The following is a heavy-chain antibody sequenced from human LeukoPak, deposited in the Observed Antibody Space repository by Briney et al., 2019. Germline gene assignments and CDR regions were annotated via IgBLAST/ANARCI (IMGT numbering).Heavy chain of an antibody. V-gene: IGHV3-30*02. CDR3: AKVIPVRYSKGAYYFDY. Sequence: PGGSLRLSCAASGFTFSSYAMHWVRQAPGKGLEWVAFIGYDGNNEYYADSVKGRFTSSRDNSKNTLYLQMNSLKPEDTAVYYCAKVIPVRYSKGAYYFDYWGQGTLVTVSS. CDR2: IGYDGNNE. CDR1: GFTFSSYA. D-gene: IGHD2-15*01. J-gene: IGHJ4*02.